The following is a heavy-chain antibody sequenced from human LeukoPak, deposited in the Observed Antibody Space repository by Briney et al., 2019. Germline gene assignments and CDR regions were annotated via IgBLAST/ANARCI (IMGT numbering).Heavy chain of an antibody. CDR2: IYYSGST. J-gene: IGHJ4*02. Sequence: PSETLSLTCTVSGGSISSYYWSRIRQHPGKGLEWIGYIYYSGSTYYNPSLKSRVTISVDTSKNQFSLKLSSVTAADTAVYYCARESGKAVWGSYRYKFDYWGQGTLVTVSS. D-gene: IGHD3-16*02. V-gene: IGHV4-59*06. CDR1: GGSISSYY. CDR3: ARESGKAVWGSYRYKFDY.